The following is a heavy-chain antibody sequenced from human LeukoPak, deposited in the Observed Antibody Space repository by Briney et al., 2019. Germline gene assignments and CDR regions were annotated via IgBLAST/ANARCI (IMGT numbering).Heavy chain of an antibody. Sequence: SVKVSCKTSGGTFSSYSISWVRQAPGQGLEWMGGIISIFCTANYAQKFQGRVTITTDESTSTAYMELSSLTSDDTAVYYCARHIGKWLSTGAFDIWGQGTMVTVSS. CDR2: IISIFCTA. CDR1: GGTFSSYS. D-gene: IGHD6-19*01. V-gene: IGHV1-69*05. J-gene: IGHJ3*02. CDR3: ARHIGKWLSTGAFDI.